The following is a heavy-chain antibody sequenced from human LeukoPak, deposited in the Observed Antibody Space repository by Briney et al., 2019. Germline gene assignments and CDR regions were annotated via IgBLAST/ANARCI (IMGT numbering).Heavy chain of an antibody. CDR3: ARRSGKGVGSDYFFDI. Sequence: PSETLSLTCTVAGGSISDGRHYWGWIRQPPGKGLNWIGSIYHNGSPYSDPPLKSRVPISVDTSKNQFSLRLSSATAADTAIYFCARRSGKGVGSDYFFDIWGPGTLVTVSS. CDR2: IYHNGSP. J-gene: IGHJ4*02. CDR1: GGSISDGRHY. D-gene: IGHD3-10*01. V-gene: IGHV4-39*01.